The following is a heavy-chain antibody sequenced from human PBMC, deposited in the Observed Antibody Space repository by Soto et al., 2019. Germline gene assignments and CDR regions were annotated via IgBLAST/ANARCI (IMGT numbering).Heavy chain of an antibody. V-gene: IGHV3-53*04. CDR2: IYSDGST. Sequence: EVQLVESGGGLVQPGGSLRLSSAASGFTVSSNYMSWVRQAPGKGLEWVSVIYSDGSTYYADSVKGRFTISRHNSKNTLYLQMNSLRAEDTAVYYCARDPYYDSSGYLASNGMDVWGQGTTVTVSS. CDR1: GFTVSSNY. J-gene: IGHJ6*02. CDR3: ARDPYYDSSGYLASNGMDV. D-gene: IGHD3-22*01.